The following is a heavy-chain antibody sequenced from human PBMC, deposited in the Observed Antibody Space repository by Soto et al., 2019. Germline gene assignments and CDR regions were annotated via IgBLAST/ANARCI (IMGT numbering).Heavy chain of an antibody. Sequence: GASVKVSCKASGYTFTDYYMHWVRQAPGQGLEWMGWINPNSGGTNYAQKFQGWVTMTRDTSISTAYMELSRLRSDDTAVYYCARADSVRVLGYCSGGSCPEFWFDPWGQGTLVTVSS. J-gene: IGHJ5*02. CDR1: GYTFTDYY. CDR3: ARADSVRVLGYCSGGSCPEFWFDP. D-gene: IGHD2-15*01. V-gene: IGHV1-2*04. CDR2: INPNSGGT.